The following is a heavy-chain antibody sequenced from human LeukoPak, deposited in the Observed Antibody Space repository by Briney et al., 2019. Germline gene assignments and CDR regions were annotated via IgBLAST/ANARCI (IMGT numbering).Heavy chain of an antibody. Sequence: GWSLRLSCAASGFTFSSYAMHWVRQAPGKGLEWVAVISYDGSNKYYADSVKGRFTISRDNSKNTLYLQMNSLRAEDTAVYYCARDSGPKYGDYRFDPWGQGTLVTVSS. CDR2: ISYDGSNK. J-gene: IGHJ5*02. D-gene: IGHD4-17*01. CDR3: ARDSGPKYGDYRFDP. V-gene: IGHV3-30*04. CDR1: GFTFSSYA.